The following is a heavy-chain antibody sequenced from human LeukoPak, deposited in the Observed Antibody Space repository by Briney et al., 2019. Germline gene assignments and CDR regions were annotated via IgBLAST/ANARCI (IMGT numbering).Heavy chain of an antibody. CDR1: GFTFSSYG. CDR2: IRYDGSNK. J-gene: IGHJ4*02. Sequence: GGSLRLSCAASGFTFSSYGMHWVRQAPGKGLEWVAFIRYDGSNKYYADSVKGRFTISRDNSKNTLYLQMNSLRAEDTAGYYCAKAIVVVVAATLDYWGQGTLVTVSS. D-gene: IGHD2-15*01. V-gene: IGHV3-30*02. CDR3: AKAIVVVVAATLDY.